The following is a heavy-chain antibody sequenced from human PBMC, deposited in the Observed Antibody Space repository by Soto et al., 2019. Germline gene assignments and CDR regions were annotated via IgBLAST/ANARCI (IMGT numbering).Heavy chain of an antibody. D-gene: IGHD3-10*01. CDR1: GFTFSSYG. CDR3: ARDRESSGYYYYYYYGMDV. Sequence: PGGSLRLSCAASGFTFSSYGMHWVRQAPGKGLEWVAVIWYDGSNKYYADSVKGRFTISRDNSKNTLYLQMNSLRAEDTAVYYCARDRESSGYYYYYYYGMDVWGQGTTVTVYS. J-gene: IGHJ6*02. CDR2: IWYDGSNK. V-gene: IGHV3-33*01.